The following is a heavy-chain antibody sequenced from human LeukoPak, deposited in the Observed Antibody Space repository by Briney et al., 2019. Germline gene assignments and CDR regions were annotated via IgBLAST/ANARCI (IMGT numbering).Heavy chain of an antibody. J-gene: IGHJ4*02. CDR2: IYYSGST. V-gene: IGHV4-39*01. D-gene: IGHD3-22*01. CDR1: GGSISSYY. CDR3: ARRYDSSGYYHDY. Sequence: RTSETLSLTCTVSGGSISSYYWGWIRQPPGKGLEWIGSIYYSGSTYYNPSLKSRVTISVDTSKNQFSLKLSSVTAADTAVYYCARRYDSSGYYHDYWGQGTLVTVSS.